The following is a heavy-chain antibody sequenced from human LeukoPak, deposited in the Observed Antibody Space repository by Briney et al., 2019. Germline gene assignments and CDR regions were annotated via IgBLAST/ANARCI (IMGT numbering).Heavy chain of an antibody. Sequence: SVKVSCKASGGTFSSYAISWVRQAPGQGLEWMGRVIPIFGTANYAQKFQGRVTITTDESTSTAYMELSSLRSEDTAVYYCARGPGLVVVGTEYFQHWGQGTLVTVSS. D-gene: IGHD3-22*01. CDR2: VIPIFGTA. CDR1: GGTFSSYA. V-gene: IGHV1-69*05. CDR3: ARGPGLVVVGTEYFQH. J-gene: IGHJ1*01.